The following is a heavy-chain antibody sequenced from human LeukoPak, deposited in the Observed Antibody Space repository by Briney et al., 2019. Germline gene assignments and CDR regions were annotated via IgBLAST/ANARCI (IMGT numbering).Heavy chain of an antibody. J-gene: IGHJ4*02. CDR3: ARAHCSSTSCQIDY. CDR2: IYHSEST. V-gene: IGHV4-39*07. Sequence: PSETLSLTCAVSGDSINSRSYYWAWIRQPPGKGLEWIGSIYHSESTYYNPSLKSRVTISLDTSKNQFSLRLSSLTAADTAVYYCARAHCSSTSCQIDYWGQGTLVTVSS. D-gene: IGHD2-2*01. CDR1: GDSINSRSYY.